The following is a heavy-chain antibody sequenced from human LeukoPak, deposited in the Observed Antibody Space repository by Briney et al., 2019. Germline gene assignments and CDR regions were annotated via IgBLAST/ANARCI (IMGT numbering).Heavy chain of an antibody. Sequence: GSLRLSCAASGFTVSSNYMSWVRQAPGKGLEWVSVIYSGGSTYYADSVKGRFTISRDNSKNTLYLQMNSLRAKDTAVYYCARYYGSGNYYTYYFDYWGQGTLVTVSS. CDR1: GFTVSSNY. J-gene: IGHJ4*02. CDR2: IYSGGST. V-gene: IGHV3-53*01. D-gene: IGHD3-10*01. CDR3: ARYYGSGNYYTYYFDY.